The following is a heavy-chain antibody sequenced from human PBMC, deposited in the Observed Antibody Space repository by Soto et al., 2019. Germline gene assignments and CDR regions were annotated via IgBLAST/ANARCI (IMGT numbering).Heavy chain of an antibody. D-gene: IGHD3-22*01. V-gene: IGHV1-46*01. CDR3: ARDQGGDDSSGSNWFAP. Sequence: QVQLVQSGAEVKKPGASVKVSCKASGYTFTSYYMHWVRQAPGQGLEWMGIINPSGGSTSYAQKFQGRVTMTRDTSTSTVYMERSSLRSEDTAVYYCARDQGGDDSSGSNWFAPWGQGTLVTVSS. J-gene: IGHJ5*02. CDR1: GYTFTSYY. CDR2: INPSGGST.